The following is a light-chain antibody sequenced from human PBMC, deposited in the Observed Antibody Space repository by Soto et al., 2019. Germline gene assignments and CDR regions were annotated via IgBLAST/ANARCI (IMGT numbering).Light chain of an antibody. CDR1: SSDVGGYDY. CDR3: SSYTSSNTLVV. CDR2: DVS. Sequence: QSVLTQPASVSGSPGQSITISCTGTSSDVGGYDYVSWYQQHPGKAPKLMIYDVSNRPSGVSNRFSGSKSGNTASLTISGLQAEDEAEDYSSSYTSSNTLVVFGGGTKLTVL. V-gene: IGLV2-14*03. J-gene: IGLJ2*01.